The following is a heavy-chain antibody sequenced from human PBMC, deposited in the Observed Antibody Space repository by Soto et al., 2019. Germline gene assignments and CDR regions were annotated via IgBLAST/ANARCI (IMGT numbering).Heavy chain of an antibody. CDR3: ARAWVVVTAPDY. Sequence: VASVKVSCKASGYTFTSYAMHWVRQAPGQRLEWMGWINAGNGNTKYSQKFQGRVTITRDTSASTAYMELSSLRSEDTAVYYCARAWVVVTAPDYWGQGTLVNVSS. V-gene: IGHV1-3*01. CDR2: INAGNGNT. CDR1: GYTFTSYA. D-gene: IGHD2-21*02. J-gene: IGHJ4*02.